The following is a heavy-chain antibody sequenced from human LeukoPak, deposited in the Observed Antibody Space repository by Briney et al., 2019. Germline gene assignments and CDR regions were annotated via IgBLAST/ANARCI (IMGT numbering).Heavy chain of an antibody. CDR3: ARHGGTRVTLVEVYYFDY. D-gene: IGHD4-11*01. Sequence: SETLSLTCSVSGGSITSSGNNWGWIPRPPEKGWEGLGGFNYTGGTNYSPSLKSRVTMSVDTFKNQFSLKLSSVTAADTAVYYCARHGGTRVTLVEVYYFDYWGQGTLVTVSS. J-gene: IGHJ4*02. CDR1: GGSITSSGNN. V-gene: IGHV4-39*01. CDR2: FNYTGGT.